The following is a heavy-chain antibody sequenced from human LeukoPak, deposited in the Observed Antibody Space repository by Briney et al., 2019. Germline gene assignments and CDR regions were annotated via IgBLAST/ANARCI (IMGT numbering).Heavy chain of an antibody. J-gene: IGHJ4*02. CDR3: ARDGVYYYDSSGYYAY. Sequence: GGSPRLSCAASGFTFSSYWMSWVRQAPGKGLEWVANIKQDGSEKYYVDSVKGRFTISRDNAKNSLYLQMNSLRAEDTAVYYCARDGVYYYDSSGYYAYWGQGTLVTVSS. V-gene: IGHV3-7*01. CDR2: IKQDGSEK. D-gene: IGHD3-22*01. CDR1: GFTFSSYW.